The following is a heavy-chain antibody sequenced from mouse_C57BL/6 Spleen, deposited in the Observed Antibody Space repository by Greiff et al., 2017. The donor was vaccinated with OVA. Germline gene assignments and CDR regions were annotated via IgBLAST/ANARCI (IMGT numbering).Heavy chain of an antibody. CDR3: ARSLHYYGSSSSYWYFDV. Sequence: VQLQQPGAELVKPGASVKLSCKASGYTFTSYWMHWVKQRPGQGLEWIGMIHPNSGSTNYNEKFKSKATLTVDKSSSTAYMQLSSLTSEDSAVYYCARSLHYYGSSSSYWYFDVWGTGTTVTVSS. J-gene: IGHJ1*03. CDR2: IHPNSGST. CDR1: GYTFTSYW. V-gene: IGHV1-64*01. D-gene: IGHD1-1*01.